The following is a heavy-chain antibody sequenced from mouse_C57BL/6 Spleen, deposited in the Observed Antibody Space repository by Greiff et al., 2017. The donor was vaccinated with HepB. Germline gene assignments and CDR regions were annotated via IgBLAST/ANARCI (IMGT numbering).Heavy chain of an antibody. V-gene: IGHV3-6*01. CDR3: ARKGDYYGSSPWFAY. CDR2: ISYDGRN. J-gene: IGHJ3*01. Sequence: EVQLQQSGPGLVKPSQSLSLTCSVTGYSITSGYYWNWIRQFPGNKLEWMGYISYDGRNNYTPSLKNRISITRYTSKNQFFLKLNSVTTEDTATYYCARKGDYYGSSPWFAYWGQGTLVTVSA. D-gene: IGHD1-1*01. CDR1: GYSITSGYY.